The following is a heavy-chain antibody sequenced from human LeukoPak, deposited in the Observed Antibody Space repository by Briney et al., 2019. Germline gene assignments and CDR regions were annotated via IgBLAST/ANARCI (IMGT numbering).Heavy chain of an antibody. CDR1: GFTFSSYS. Sequence: GGSLRLSCAASGFTFSSYSMNWVRQAPGKGLEWVSSISSSSSYIYYADSVKGRFTISRDNSKNTLYLQMNSLRVEDTALYYCARAQTYGDSRLLLDYWGQGTLVTVSS. CDR2: ISSSSSYI. J-gene: IGHJ4*02. CDR3: ARAQTYGDSRLLLDY. V-gene: IGHV3-21*04. D-gene: IGHD2-21*02.